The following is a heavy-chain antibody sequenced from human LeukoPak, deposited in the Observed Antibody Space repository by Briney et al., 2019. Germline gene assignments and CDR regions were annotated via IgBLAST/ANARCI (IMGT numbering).Heavy chain of an antibody. V-gene: IGHV3-30*01. J-gene: IGHJ6*03. CDR1: GFTFRTFP. D-gene: IGHD1-7*01. Sequence: GGSLRLSCAASGFTFRTFPMHWVRQAPGQGLQRVAVIGNDGYNKYYSDSVRGRFTISRDNSKNTLSLQMDSLTTEDTAVYYCARGAGTTVYYTDVWGKGTTVTVSS. CDR2: IGNDGYNK. CDR3: ARGAGTTVYYTDV.